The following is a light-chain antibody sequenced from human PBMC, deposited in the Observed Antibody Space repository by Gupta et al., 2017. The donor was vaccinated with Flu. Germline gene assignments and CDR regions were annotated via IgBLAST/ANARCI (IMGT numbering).Light chain of an antibody. CDR1: KLGHKY. CDR3: QAWDSSTAGV. V-gene: IGLV3-1*01. CDR2: QDN. J-gene: IGLJ3*02. Sequence: SYELTQPPSVSVSPGQTASITCSGDKLGHKYVCWYQQKPGQSPVLLIYQDNRRPSGIPERVSGSSSGNTATLTISGTQAMDEAAYYCQAWDSSTAGVFGGGTKLTVL.